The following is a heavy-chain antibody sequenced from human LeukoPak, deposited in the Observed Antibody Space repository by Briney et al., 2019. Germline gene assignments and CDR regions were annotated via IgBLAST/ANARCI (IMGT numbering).Heavy chain of an antibody. Sequence: PGGSLRLSCAASGFTFSGYWMHWVRQAPGKGLVWVSRINTDGRTTTYADSVKGRFTISRDNAKNTVHLQMNSLRAEDTAVYYCARDYGGNSGDFDYWGQGTLVTVSS. J-gene: IGHJ4*02. V-gene: IGHV3-74*01. D-gene: IGHD4-23*01. CDR1: GFTFSGYW. CDR2: INTDGRTT. CDR3: ARDYGGNSGDFDY.